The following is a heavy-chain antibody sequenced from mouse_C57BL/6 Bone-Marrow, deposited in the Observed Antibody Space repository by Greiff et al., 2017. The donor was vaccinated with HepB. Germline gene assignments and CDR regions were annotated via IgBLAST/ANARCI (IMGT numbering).Heavy chain of an antibody. V-gene: IGHV5-17*01. J-gene: IGHJ3*01. D-gene: IGHD2-5*01. CDR3: ARRHYSNPAWFAY. CDR1: GFTFSDYG. CDR2: ISSGSSTI. Sequence: VESGGGLVKPGGSLKLSCAASGFTFSDYGMHWVRQAPEKGLEWVAYISSGSSTIYYADTVKGRFTISRDNAKNTLFLQMTSLRSEDTAMYYCARRHYSNPAWFAYWGQGTLVTVSA.